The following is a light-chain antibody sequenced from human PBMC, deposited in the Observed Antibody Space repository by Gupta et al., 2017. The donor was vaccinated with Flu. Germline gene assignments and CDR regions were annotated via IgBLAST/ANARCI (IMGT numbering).Light chain of an antibody. V-gene: IGKV3-11*01. CDR2: DAS. Sequence: EIVLTQSPATLSLSPGERATFSCRASQSVSSYLAWYQQKPGQTPRLLIYDASNRATGIPARFSGSGSGTDFTLTISSREPEDFAVYYCQQRGNWPPYTFGQGTKMEIK. J-gene: IGKJ2*01. CDR3: QQRGNWPPYT. CDR1: QSVSSY.